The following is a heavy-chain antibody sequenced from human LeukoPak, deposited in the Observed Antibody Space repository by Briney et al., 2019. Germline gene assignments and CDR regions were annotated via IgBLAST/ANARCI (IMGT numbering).Heavy chain of an antibody. Sequence: GGSLRLSCAASGFTFSSYAMRWVRQAPGKGLEWVSVISGSGGSTYYAGSVKGRFTISRDNSKNTLYLQMNSLRAEDTAVYYCAKGPNSGDDWGQGTLVTVSS. J-gene: IGHJ4*02. CDR1: GFTFSSYA. CDR2: ISGSGGST. CDR3: AKGPNSGDD. D-gene: IGHD4-23*01. V-gene: IGHV3-23*01.